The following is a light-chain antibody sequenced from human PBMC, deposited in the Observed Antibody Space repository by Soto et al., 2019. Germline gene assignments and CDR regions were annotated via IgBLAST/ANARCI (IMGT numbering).Light chain of an antibody. CDR1: SSNIGSHS. J-gene: IGLJ2*01. V-gene: IGLV1-44*01. Sequence: QSVLTQPPSASGTPGQSVTISCSGSSSNIGSHSVDWYQQLPGTAPTLRIFRNNQRPSGVPDRFSGSKSGTSASLAISGLRSEDEADYYCAARGDSPNAVIFGGGT. CDR3: AARGDSPNAVI. CDR2: RNN.